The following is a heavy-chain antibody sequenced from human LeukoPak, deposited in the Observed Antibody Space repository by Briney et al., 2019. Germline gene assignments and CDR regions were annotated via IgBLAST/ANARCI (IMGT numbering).Heavy chain of an antibody. V-gene: IGHV1-69*06. CDR1: GDSFSSYA. CDR2: VIPIFGTA. Sequence: GASVKVSCKASGDSFSSYAITWVRQAPGQGLEWLGRVIPIFGTANYPQKFQGRVTITADIFSSTVYIEMTNLTSDDTAVYFCAKQGAARQDYYMDVWGNGTTVSVS. CDR3: AKQGAARQDYYMDV. D-gene: IGHD5-18*01. J-gene: IGHJ6*03.